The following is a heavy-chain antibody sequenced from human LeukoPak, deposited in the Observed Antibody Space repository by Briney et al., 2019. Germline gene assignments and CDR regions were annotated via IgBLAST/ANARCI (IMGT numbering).Heavy chain of an antibody. V-gene: IGHV3-21*01. CDR1: GFTFSSYS. CDR3: ARPLHEDSSNSEDYYYGMDV. Sequence: GSLRLSCAGSGFTFSSYSMNWVRQAPGKGLEWVSSISSSGNYKHYADSVKGRFTISRDNAKNSLYLQMNSLRAEDTAVYYCARPLHEDSSNSEDYYYGMDVWGQGTTVTVSS. CDR2: ISSSGNYK. J-gene: IGHJ6*02. D-gene: IGHD6-13*01.